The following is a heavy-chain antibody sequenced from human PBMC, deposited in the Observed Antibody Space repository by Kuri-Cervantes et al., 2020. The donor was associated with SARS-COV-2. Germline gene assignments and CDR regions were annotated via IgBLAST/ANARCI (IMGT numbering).Heavy chain of an antibody. CDR3: ARDEASSGAFDI. CDR1: GGSFSGYY. J-gene: IGHJ3*02. D-gene: IGHD3-10*01. V-gene: IGHV4-34*01. Sequence: QTLSLTCAVYGGSFSGYYWSWIRQPPGKGLEWIGEINHSGSTNYNPSLKSRVTISVDTSKNQFSLKLSSVTAADTAVYYCARDEASSGAFDIWGQGTMVTVSS. CDR2: INHSGST.